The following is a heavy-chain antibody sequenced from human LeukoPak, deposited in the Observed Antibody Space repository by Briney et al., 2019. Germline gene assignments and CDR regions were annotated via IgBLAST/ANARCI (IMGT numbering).Heavy chain of an antibody. Sequence: SETLSLTCTVSGGSINSSSYYWGWVRQPPGKGLEWIGSIYYSGSTNYNPSLKSRVTISVDTSKNQFSLKLSSVTAADTAVYYCARARSYGSFDYWGQGTLVTVSS. J-gene: IGHJ4*02. D-gene: IGHD5-18*01. CDR2: IYYSGST. CDR1: GGSINSSSYY. CDR3: ARARSYGSFDY. V-gene: IGHV4-39*07.